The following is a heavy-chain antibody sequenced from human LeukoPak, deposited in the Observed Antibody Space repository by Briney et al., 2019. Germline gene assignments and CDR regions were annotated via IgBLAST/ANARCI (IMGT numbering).Heavy chain of an antibody. CDR2: ISAYNGNT. Sequence: GASVKVSCKASGYTFTSYGISWVRQAPGQGLEWMGWISAYNGNTNYAQKLQGRVTMTTDTSTSTAYMELRSLRSDDTAVYYCARVSEMTTITHYYYYYGMDVWGQGTTVTVSS. V-gene: IGHV1-18*01. J-gene: IGHJ6*02. D-gene: IGHD5-24*01. CDR1: GYTFTSYG. CDR3: ARVSEMTTITHYYYYYGMDV.